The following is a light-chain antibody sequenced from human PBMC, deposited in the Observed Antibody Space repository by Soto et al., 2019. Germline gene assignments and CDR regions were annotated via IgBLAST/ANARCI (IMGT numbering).Light chain of an antibody. CDR2: VAS. CDR3: LRYGDSPPAYT. Sequence: EIVLTQSPGTVSLSPGERATLSCRASQSVSSRNLAWYRQKPGQAPSLLIFVASTRATGIPDRFSGSGSGTDFTLTIIRLEPEDCAVYYCLRYGDSPPAYTFGQRTKLEIK. CDR1: QSVSSRN. V-gene: IGKV3-20*01. J-gene: IGKJ2*01.